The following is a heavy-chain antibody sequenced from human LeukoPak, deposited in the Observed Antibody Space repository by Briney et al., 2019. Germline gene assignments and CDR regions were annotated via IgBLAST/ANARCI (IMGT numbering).Heavy chain of an antibody. J-gene: IGHJ3*01. CDR2: IFYSGST. V-gene: IGHV4-59*01. D-gene: IGHD6-19*01. CDR1: GGSISNFY. CDR3: ARAGAGPPKYVFDL. Sequence: SETLSLTCAVSGGSISNFYWSWIRQPPGKGLEWIGHIFYSGSTNYNPSLQSRVTIAVHTSKTQFSLKLSSVTAADTAVYYCARAGAGPPKYVFDLWGQGTMVTVSS.